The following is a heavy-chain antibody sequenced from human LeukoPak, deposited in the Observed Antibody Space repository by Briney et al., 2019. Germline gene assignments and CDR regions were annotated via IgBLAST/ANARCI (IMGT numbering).Heavy chain of an antibody. J-gene: IGHJ3*02. CDR1: GGSISSYY. CDR3: ARDLRLHDAFDI. D-gene: IGHD5/OR15-5a*01. Sequence: SETLTLTCTVSGGSISSYYWSWTRQPPGKGLEWIGYIYYSGSTNYNPSLKSRVTISVDKSKNQFSLKLSSVTAADTAVYYCARDLRLHDAFDIWGQGTMVTVSS. V-gene: IGHV4-59*12. CDR2: IYYSGST.